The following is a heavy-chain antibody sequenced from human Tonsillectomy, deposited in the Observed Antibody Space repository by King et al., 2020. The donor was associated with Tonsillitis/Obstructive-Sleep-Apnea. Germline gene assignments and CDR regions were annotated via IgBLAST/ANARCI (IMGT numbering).Heavy chain of an antibody. CDR3: ARRRGDNGEYVWFDP. CDR1: GDSISSSTYY. D-gene: IGHD3-10*01. V-gene: IGHV4-39*01. Sequence: QLQESGPGLVKPSETLSLTCTVSGDSISSSTYYWGWIRQPPGKGLEWIGNIYYSGSTHYNPSRKSRVPISVDTSKNQFSLKLTSVTAADTAMYYCARRRGDNGEYVWFDPWGQGTLVTVSS. J-gene: IGHJ5*02. CDR2: IYYSGST.